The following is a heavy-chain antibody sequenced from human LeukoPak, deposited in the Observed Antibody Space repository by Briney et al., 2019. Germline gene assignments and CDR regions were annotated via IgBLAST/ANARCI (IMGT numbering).Heavy chain of an antibody. V-gene: IGHV5-51*01. CDR2: IYPGDSDT. D-gene: IGHD6-19*01. Sequence: GESLKISCKVSGYTFTNYWIGWVRQMPGKGLEWMGIIYPGDSDTRYSPSFQGQVTISADKSISTAYLQWSSLKASDTAMYYCASHSSGWYFGAFDIWGQGTMVTVSS. J-gene: IGHJ3*02. CDR1: GYTFTNYW. CDR3: ASHSSGWYFGAFDI.